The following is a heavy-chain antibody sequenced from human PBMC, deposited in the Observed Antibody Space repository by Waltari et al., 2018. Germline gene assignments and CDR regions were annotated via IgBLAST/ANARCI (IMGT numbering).Heavy chain of an antibody. J-gene: IGHJ6*02. V-gene: IGHV4-34*01. CDR2: INQSGSN. CDR1: GGSFSGYY. D-gene: IGHD6-13*01. CDR3: ARLRRMAAGNSKYYYYYGMDV. Sequence: QVQLQQWGAGLLKPSETLSLTCAVYGGSFSGYYWSWLRQPPGKGLEWIGEINQSGSNNYNPSLKSRVTISVDTSKNQFSLKLSSVTAADTAVYYCARLRRMAAGNSKYYYYYGMDVWGQGTTVTVSS.